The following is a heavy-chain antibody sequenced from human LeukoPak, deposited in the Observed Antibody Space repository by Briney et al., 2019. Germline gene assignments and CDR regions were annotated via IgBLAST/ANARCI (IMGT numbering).Heavy chain of an antibody. CDR1: GFTFSSYD. CDR3: ARAGRKSRGVDLVRKKETGYYYYMDV. D-gene: IGHD3-10*02. J-gene: IGHJ6*03. Sequence: GGSLRLSCAASGFTFSSYDMNWLRQAPGKGLEWVSYISTSGSTIYYADSVKGRFTISRDNAKNSLYLQMNSLRAEDTAVYYCARAGRKSRGVDLVRKKETGYYYYMDVWGKGTTVTVSS. CDR2: ISTSGSTI. V-gene: IGHV3-48*03.